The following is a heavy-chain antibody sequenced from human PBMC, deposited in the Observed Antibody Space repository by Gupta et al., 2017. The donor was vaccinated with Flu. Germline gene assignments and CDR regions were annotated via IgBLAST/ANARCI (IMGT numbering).Heavy chain of an antibody. CDR1: GFTFSDYY. CDR2: ISGSGSTI. D-gene: IGHD4-17*01. CDR3: ARDRAMTTVTKYDYDGMDV. V-gene: IGHV3-11*01. J-gene: IGHJ6*02. Sequence: QVQLVESGGGLVKPGGSLRLSCAASGFTFSDYYMRWIRQAPGKGTEGVSYISGSGSTIYYAVSVKGRFTISRNNAKNSLYLQMTSLRDEDTAVYYCARDRAMTTVTKYDYDGMDVWGQGTTVTVSS.